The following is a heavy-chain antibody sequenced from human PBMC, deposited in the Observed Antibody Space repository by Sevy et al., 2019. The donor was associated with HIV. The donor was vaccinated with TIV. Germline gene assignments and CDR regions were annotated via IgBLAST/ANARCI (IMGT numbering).Heavy chain of an antibody. J-gene: IGHJ4*02. CDR1: RSTFVSND. D-gene: IGHD3-22*01. CDR2: MRPNSGEV. CDR3: AQGYYFTY. Sequence: ASVKVSCKASRSTFVSNDINWLRQAPGQGLEWVGWMRPNSGEVGYAQKFQGRVTMTRKISITTAYMELGRLRFDDTAVYYCAQGYYFTYWGQRTVVTVSP. V-gene: IGHV1-8*01.